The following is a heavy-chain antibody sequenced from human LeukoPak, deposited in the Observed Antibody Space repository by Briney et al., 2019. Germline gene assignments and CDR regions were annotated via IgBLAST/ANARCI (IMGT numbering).Heavy chain of an antibody. D-gene: IGHD3-16*02. J-gene: IGHJ4*02. Sequence: GGSLRLSCAASGFTFSDYYMSWIRQAPGKGLEWVSYISSSGSTIYYADSVKGRFTISRDNAKNSLYLQMNSLRSDDTAVYYCARDRTFGGVIHAYYFDYWGQGTLVTVSS. CDR3: ARDRTFGGVIHAYYFDY. CDR2: ISSSGSTI. V-gene: IGHV3-11*01. CDR1: GFTFSDYY.